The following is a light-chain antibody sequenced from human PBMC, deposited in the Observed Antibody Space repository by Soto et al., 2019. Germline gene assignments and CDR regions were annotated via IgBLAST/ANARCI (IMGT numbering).Light chain of an antibody. Sequence: QSVLTQPASLSGSPGQSITISCTGTNNDIGRFNFVSWYQQHPGNSPKLILYEVRDRPSGVSDRFSGSKSGNSASLSISGLQPEDEASYFCGSYTSATTWVFGGGTKLTVL. J-gene: IGLJ3*02. CDR2: EVR. CDR1: NNDIGRFNF. V-gene: IGLV2-14*01. CDR3: GSYTSATTWV.